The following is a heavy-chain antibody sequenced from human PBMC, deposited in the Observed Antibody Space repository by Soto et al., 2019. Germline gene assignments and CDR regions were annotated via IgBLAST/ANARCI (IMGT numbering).Heavy chain of an antibody. V-gene: IGHV4-34*01. J-gene: IGHJ1*01. CDR3: ARGGMIAVAEYFQH. D-gene: IGHD3-22*01. CDR1: GGSFSGYY. Sequence: SETLSLTCAVYGGSFSGYYWSWIRQPPGKGLEWIGEINHSGSTNYNPSLKSRVTISVDTSKNQFSLKLSSVTAADTVVYYCARGGMIAVAEYFQHWGQGTLVTVSS. CDR2: INHSGST.